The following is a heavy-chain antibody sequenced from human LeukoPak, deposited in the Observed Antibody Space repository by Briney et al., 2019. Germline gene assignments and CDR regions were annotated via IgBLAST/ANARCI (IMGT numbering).Heavy chain of an antibody. CDR2: MNPNSGNT. Sequence: GASVKVSCKASGYTFTSYDINWVRQATGQGLEWMGWMNPNSGNTGYAQKFQGRVTMTRNTSISTAYMGLSSLRSEDTAVYYCARALGSSSAGYWFDPWGQGTLVTVSS. J-gene: IGHJ5*02. D-gene: IGHD6-6*01. CDR1: GYTFTSYD. CDR3: ARALGSSSAGYWFDP. V-gene: IGHV1-8*01.